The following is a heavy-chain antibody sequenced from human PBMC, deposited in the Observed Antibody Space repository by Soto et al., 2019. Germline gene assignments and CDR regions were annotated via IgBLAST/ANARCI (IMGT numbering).Heavy chain of an antibody. D-gene: IGHD3-3*01. CDR3: ARDRGVVIMDY. CDR2: IKQDGSET. J-gene: IGHJ4*02. CDR1: GFTFSSDW. V-gene: IGHV3-7*01. Sequence: LRLSCAAYGFTFSSDWMSWVRQAPGKGLEWVANIKQDGSETYYVDSVKGRFTISRDNAKNSLNLQMNSLRAEDTAVYYCARDRGVVIMDYWGQGTLVTVSS.